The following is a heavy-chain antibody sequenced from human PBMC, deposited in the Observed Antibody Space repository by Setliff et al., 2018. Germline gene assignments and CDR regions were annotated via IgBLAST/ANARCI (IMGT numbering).Heavy chain of an antibody. J-gene: IGHJ6*02. Sequence: GGSLRLSCAASGFTFSRYWMSWVRQAPGKGLEWVANIKQDGSEKYYVDSVKGRFTSSRDNAKNSLYLQMNSLRAEDTAVYYCARDHVYGSQYYYYYYGMDVWGQGPTVTVS. D-gene: IGHD3-10*01. CDR3: ARDHVYGSQYYYYYYGMDV. CDR2: IKQDGSEK. CDR1: GFTFSRYW. V-gene: IGHV3-7*01.